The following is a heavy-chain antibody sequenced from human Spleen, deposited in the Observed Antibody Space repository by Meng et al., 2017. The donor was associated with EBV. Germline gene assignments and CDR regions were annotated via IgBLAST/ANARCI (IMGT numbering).Heavy chain of an antibody. D-gene: IGHD6-19*01. J-gene: IGHJ5*02. CDR3: ARPFPSWQSPRLDPFGA. CDR2: VHYTGST. CDR1: GDSISSFYS. Sequence: HLPKSVPGRGNPSGPLPPTVTVSGDSISSFYSGGWTRQPPGRGLEWIGSVHYTGSTYYSPSLKSRVTVSVDTSKNQFSLRLTSVTAADTAVYYCARPFPSWQSPRLDPFGAWGQGTLVTVSS. V-gene: IGHV4-39*01.